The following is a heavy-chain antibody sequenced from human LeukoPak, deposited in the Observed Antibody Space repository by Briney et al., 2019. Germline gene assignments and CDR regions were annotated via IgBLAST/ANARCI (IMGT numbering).Heavy chain of an antibody. D-gene: IGHD2/OR15-2a*01. CDR3: ARVLTHAFDI. CDR1: GGSISSSSYY. Sequence: SETLSLTCTVSGGSISSSSYYWSWIRQPPGKGLEWIGEINHSGSTNYNPSLKSRVTISVDTSKNQFSLKLSSVSAADTAVYYCARVLTHAFDIWGQGTMVTVSS. J-gene: IGHJ3*02. V-gene: IGHV4-39*07. CDR2: INHSGST.